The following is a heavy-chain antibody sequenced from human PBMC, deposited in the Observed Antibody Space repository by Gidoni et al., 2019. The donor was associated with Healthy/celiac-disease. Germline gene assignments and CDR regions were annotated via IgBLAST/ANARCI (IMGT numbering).Heavy chain of an antibody. CDR2: ISWNSGSI. D-gene: IGHD3-10*01. Sequence: EVQLVESGGGLVQPGRSLRLSCAASGFTFDDYAMHWVRQAPGKGLEWVSGISWNSGSIGYADSVKGRFTISRDNAKNSLYLQMNSLRAEDTALYYCAKCGTEYYYGSGSFDYWGQGTLVTVSS. CDR1: GFTFDDYA. CDR3: AKCGTEYYYGSGSFDY. V-gene: IGHV3-9*01. J-gene: IGHJ4*02.